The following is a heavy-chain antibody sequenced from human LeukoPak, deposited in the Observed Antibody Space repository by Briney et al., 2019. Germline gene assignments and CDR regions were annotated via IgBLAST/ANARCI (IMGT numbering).Heavy chain of an antibody. D-gene: IGHD1-26*01. V-gene: IGHV3-23*01. CDR2: ISDSVGRT. J-gene: IGHJ4*02. CDR1: GFTFSTYA. CDR3: AKRGNYYSFDY. Sequence: PGGSLRLSCAASGFTFSTYAMNWVRQAPGKGLEWVSAISDSVGRTYYADSVWGRFTISRDSSKNTLYLQMNSLRAEDTAVYYCAKRGNYYSFDYWGQGTLVTVSS.